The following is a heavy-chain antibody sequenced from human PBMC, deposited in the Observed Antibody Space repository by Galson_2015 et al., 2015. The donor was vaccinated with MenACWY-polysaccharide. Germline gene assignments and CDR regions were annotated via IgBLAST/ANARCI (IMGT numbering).Heavy chain of an antibody. CDR1: GFTFSSYE. Sequence: SLRLSCAASGFTFSSYEVNWVRQAPGKGLEWVSYITSSGSTIYYADSVRGRFTISRDNAKNSLFLQMNSLRAEDTAVYYCARERAGAMVRGAADYWGQGTLVTVSS. CDR3: ARERAGAMVRGAADY. V-gene: IGHV3-48*03. J-gene: IGHJ4*02. D-gene: IGHD3-10*01. CDR2: ITSSGSTI.